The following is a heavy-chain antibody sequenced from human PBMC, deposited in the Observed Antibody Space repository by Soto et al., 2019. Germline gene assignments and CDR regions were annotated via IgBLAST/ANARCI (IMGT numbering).Heavy chain of an antibody. J-gene: IGHJ4*02. V-gene: IGHV4-31*03. CDR3: ARIEMASMT. CDR1: GASIGIGCYG. Sequence: LSPTFKVPGASIGIGCYGGSWLRKSLGKGLEWIGHIYYTGSTFYSPSLKSRLTISLDTSKNQLSRVLRSVTAADTAMYYCARIEMASMTWGRGTLVTAPQ. CDR2: IYYTGST.